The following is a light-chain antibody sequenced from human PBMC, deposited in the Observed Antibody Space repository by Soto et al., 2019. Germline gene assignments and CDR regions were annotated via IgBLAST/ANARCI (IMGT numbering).Light chain of an antibody. J-gene: IGLJ2*01. CDR2: DVD. Sequence: QSVVTQSPSASLSPGQSVTISCTGTSSDIGGYNYVSWYQHHPGKAPKLLIYDVDNRPSGVSDRFSGSKSGNTASLTISGLQTEDEADYYCSSYTSIITVVFGGGTQLTVL. CDR1: SSDIGGYNY. V-gene: IGLV2-14*01. CDR3: SSYTSIITVV.